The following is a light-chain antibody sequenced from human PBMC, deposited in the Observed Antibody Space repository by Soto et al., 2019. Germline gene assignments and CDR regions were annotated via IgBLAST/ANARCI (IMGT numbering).Light chain of an antibody. J-gene: IGLJ1*01. CDR2: DNN. Sequence: GSSSNIGNNYVSWYQQLPGTAPKLLIYDNNKRPSGIPDRFSGSKSGTSATLGITGLQTGDEADYYCGTWDSSLSAGQVFGTGTKVTVL. CDR1: SSNIGNNY. V-gene: IGLV1-51*01. CDR3: GTWDSSLSAGQV.